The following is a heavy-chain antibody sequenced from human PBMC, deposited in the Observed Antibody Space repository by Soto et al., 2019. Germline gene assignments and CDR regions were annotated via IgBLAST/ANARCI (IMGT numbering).Heavy chain of an antibody. V-gene: IGHV3-53*01. CDR1: GFTGSSNY. CDR2: IYSGGST. CDR3: ARAPAAGNY. D-gene: IGHD6-13*01. Sequence: EVQLVESGGGLIQPGGSLRLSCAASGFTGSSNYMSWVRQAPGKGLEWVSVIYSGGSTYYADSVKGRSTIPRYNSKNTLYLQMNSLRSEDRALSYCARAPAAGNYWGQGTLVTVSS. J-gene: IGHJ4*02.